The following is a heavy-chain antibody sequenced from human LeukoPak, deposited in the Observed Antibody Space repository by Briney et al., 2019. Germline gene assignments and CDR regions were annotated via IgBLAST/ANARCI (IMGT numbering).Heavy chain of an antibody. CDR3: ARDHNWSFDY. Sequence: GGSLRLSCAASGFTFSSYSVNWVRQAPGKGLEWISYMTSSSGTTCYADSVKGRFTVSRDNAKNSLYLQMNSLRAEDTAVYYCARDHNWSFDYWGQEILVTVSS. CDR1: GFTFSSYS. D-gene: IGHD1-20*01. J-gene: IGHJ4*02. CDR2: MTSSSGTT. V-gene: IGHV3-48*04.